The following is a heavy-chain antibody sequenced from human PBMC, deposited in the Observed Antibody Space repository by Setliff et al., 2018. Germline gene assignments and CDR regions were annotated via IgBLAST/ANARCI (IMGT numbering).Heavy chain of an antibody. CDR1: GFMFRGYL. J-gene: IGHJ4*02. CDR2: IRQDGFEK. D-gene: IGHD3-10*01. Sequence: AGGSLRLSCAASGFMFRGYLMAWVRQAPGKGLEWVASIRQDGFEKHYVDSVKGRFTISRDNGEDSMYLQMSSLRAEDTAVYYCVTSTIIIYYFDFWGQGTPVTVSS. CDR3: VTSTIIIYYFDF. V-gene: IGHV3-7*03.